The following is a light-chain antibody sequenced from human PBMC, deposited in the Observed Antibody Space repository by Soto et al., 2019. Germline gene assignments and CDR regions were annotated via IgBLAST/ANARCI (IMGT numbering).Light chain of an antibody. V-gene: IGKV3-20*01. CDR2: GAS. CDR3: QHYDSLPIT. Sequence: EILLTQSPCTLALSPGERATLSCRASQSVSRSYLAWYQQKPGQPPRLLMYGASSRATGIPERFSGSGSGTDFTLTISRLEPEDFEVFYCQHYDSLPITFGQGTRLEIK. CDR1: QSVSRSY. J-gene: IGKJ5*01.